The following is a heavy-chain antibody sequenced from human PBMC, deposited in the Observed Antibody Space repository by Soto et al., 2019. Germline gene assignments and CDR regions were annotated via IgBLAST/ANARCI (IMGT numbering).Heavy chain of an antibody. CDR1: GYSFPSDW. Sequence: PGESLKISCKGSGYSFPSDWIGWVRQMPGKGLEWMGSIYPADSDTRYSPAFQGQVTISADKSIRTAYLQWSSLKASDTATYYCATKNTAGLPYYYYYYGMDVWGQGTTVTVSS. D-gene: IGHD5-12*01. V-gene: IGHV5-51*01. CDR3: ATKNTAGLPYYYYYYGMDV. J-gene: IGHJ6*02. CDR2: IYPADSDT.